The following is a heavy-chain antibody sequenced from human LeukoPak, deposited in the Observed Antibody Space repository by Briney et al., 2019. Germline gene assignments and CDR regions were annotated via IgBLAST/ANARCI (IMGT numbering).Heavy chain of an antibody. CDR1: GGSVSSGSYY. CDR2: IYYSGST. J-gene: IGHJ4*02. V-gene: IGHV4-61*01. CDR3: ARVRDSSGWYGGDY. D-gene: IGHD6-19*01. Sequence: SETLSLTCTVSGGSVSSGSYYWSWILQPPGKGLEWIAYIYYSGSTNYNPSLKSRVTISVDTSKNQFFLKLSSVTAADTAVYYCARVRDSSGWYGGDYWGQGTLVTVSS.